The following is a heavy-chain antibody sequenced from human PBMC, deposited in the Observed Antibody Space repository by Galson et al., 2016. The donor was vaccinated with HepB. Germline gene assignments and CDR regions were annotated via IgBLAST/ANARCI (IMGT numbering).Heavy chain of an antibody. Sequence: SLRLSCAVSGFTFRNHQMHWIRQVSGKGLMWVARIEGDGTSPIYAPSVKGRFTISSDSAENTVYLQMNRLRAEDTALYYCARDLSGPDHWGQGTQVTVSS. CDR3: ARDLSGPDH. CDR2: IEGDGTSP. CDR1: GFTFRNHQ. J-gene: IGHJ4*02. V-gene: IGHV3-74*01.